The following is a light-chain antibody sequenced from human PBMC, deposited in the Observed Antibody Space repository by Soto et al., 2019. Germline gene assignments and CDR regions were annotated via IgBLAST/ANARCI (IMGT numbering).Light chain of an antibody. CDR2: EVS. J-gene: IGLJ1*01. Sequence: QSALTQPASVSGSPGQSITISCAGTGNDIGKYNLVSWYQQHPGKAPKLIIFEVSERPSGVSDRFSGSKSGNAASLTISGLQTEDEADYFCCSYSLISPYVFGPGTKVTVL. V-gene: IGLV2-23*02. CDR3: CSYSLISPYV. CDR1: GNDIGKYNL.